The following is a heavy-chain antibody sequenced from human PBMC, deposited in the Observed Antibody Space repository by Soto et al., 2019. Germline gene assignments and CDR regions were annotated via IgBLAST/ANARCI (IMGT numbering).Heavy chain of an antibody. V-gene: IGHV1-46*01. CDR1: GYTFSNYY. CDR2: VNPNGYTS. D-gene: IGHD5-18*01. CDR3: ARDLHGAFTTMVY. Sequence: ASVKVFCKASGYTFSNYYIHWVRQAPGQGLEWMGIVNPNGYTSTLAQKFQGRLTVTSDTSTNTVYMDLGSLTPEDTAVYFCARDLHGAFTTMVYWGQGTLVTVSS. J-gene: IGHJ1*01.